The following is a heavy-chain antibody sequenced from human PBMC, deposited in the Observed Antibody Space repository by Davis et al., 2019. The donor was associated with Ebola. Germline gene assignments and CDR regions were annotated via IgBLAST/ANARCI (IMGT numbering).Heavy chain of an antibody. CDR2: IQYDGSNK. CDR3: AKDKGYSYAPGYY. J-gene: IGHJ4*02. V-gene: IGHV3-30*02. Sequence: GESLKISCAASGFTFSSYGMHWVRQAPGKGLEWVAFIQYDGSNKYYADSVKGRFTISRDNSKNMLYLQMNSLRAEDTAVYYCAKDKGYSYAPGYYWGQGTLVTVSS. D-gene: IGHD5-18*01. CDR1: GFTFSSYG.